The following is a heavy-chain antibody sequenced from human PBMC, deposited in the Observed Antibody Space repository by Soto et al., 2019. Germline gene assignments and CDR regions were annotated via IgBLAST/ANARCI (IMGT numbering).Heavy chain of an antibody. CDR2: IYYSGST. V-gene: IGHV4-39*01. J-gene: IGHJ4*02. D-gene: IGHD3-22*01. CDR1: GGSISSSSYY. Sequence: SETLSLTCTVSGGSISSSSYYWGWIRQPPGKGLEWIGSIYYSGSTYYNPSLKSRVTISIDTSKNQFSLKLSSVTAADTAVYYCARINYYDSTTGNYWGQGTLVTVSS. CDR3: ARINYYDSTTGNY.